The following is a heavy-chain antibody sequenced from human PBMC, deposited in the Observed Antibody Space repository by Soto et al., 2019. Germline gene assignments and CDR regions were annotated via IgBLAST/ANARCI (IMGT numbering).Heavy chain of an antibody. CDR3: ARDRSGYCSGGSCGPNWFDP. CDR2: MYYSGST. V-gene: IGHV4-59*01. CDR1: GGSISSYY. Sequence: SETLSLTCTVSGGSISSYYWSWIRQSPGKGLEWIGYMYYSGSTNYNPSLESRVSISLDTSKNQLSLRLNSVTAADTAVYYCARDRSGYCSGGSCGPNWFDPWGQGTLVTVSS. D-gene: IGHD2-15*01. J-gene: IGHJ5*02.